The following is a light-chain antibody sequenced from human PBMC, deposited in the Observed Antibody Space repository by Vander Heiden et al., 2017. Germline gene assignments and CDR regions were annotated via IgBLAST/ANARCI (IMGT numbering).Light chain of an antibody. V-gene: IGLV8-61*01. J-gene: IGLJ3*02. CDR2: STN. CDR1: SGSVSTSYY. CDR3: VLYMGSGIWV. Sequence: QTVVTREPSFSVSPGGTVTLTCGFSSGSVSTSYYPRWYQQTQGQAPRTLIYSTNTRSSGVPDRLSGSILGNKAALTITGAQADDESGYYCVLYMGSGIWVFGGGTKLTVL.